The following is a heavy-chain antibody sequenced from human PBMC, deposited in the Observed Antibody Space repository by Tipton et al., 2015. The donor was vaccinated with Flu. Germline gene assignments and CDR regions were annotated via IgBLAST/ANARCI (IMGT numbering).Heavy chain of an antibody. CDR1: RYSFTDSW. V-gene: IGHV5-51*01. Sequence: QLVQSGAEVKKPGESLKISCKGSRYSFTDSWIGWVRQMPGKGLEWMGIIYPDGSDTRYGPSFQGQVTMSVDKSISVAYLQWSSLKASDTAMYYCVRPATAYNSDDYWGQGILVTVSS. CDR3: VRPATAYNSDDY. J-gene: IGHJ4*02. D-gene: IGHD6-25*01. CDR2: IYPDGSDT.